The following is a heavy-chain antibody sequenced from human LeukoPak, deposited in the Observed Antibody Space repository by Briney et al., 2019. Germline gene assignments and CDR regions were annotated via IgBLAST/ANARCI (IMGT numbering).Heavy chain of an antibody. J-gene: IGHJ6*02. D-gene: IGHD3-3*01. CDR2: INHSGST. Sequence: SSETLSLTCAVYGGSFSGYYWSWIRQPPGKGLEWIGEINHSGSTNYNPSLKSRVTISVDTSKNQFSLKLSSVTAADTAVYYCAREGTFTDFWSGYSHGMDVWGQGTTVTVSS. CDR1: GGSFSGYY. V-gene: IGHV4-34*01. CDR3: AREGTFTDFWSGYSHGMDV.